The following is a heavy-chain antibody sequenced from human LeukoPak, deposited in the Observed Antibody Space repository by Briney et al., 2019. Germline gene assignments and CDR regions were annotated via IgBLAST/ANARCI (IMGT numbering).Heavy chain of an antibody. CDR2: IYSGGSA. J-gene: IGHJ4*02. CDR1: GITFSSYV. D-gene: IGHD3-10*01. Sequence: GGSLRLSCTASGITFSSYVMSWVRQAPGKGLEWVSVIYSGGSAYYADSVKGRFTISRDNSKNTLYLQMNSLRAEDTAVYYCARNDYGSGSYITLFDYWGQGTLVTVSS. V-gene: IGHV3-66*01. CDR3: ARNDYGSGSYITLFDY.